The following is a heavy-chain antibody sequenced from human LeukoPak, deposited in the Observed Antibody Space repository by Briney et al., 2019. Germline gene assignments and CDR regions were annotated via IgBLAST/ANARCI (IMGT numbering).Heavy chain of an antibody. J-gene: IGHJ5*02. CDR3: ARQALYGSGIGWFGP. D-gene: IGHD3-10*01. CDR2: IYPGDSDT. CDR1: GYSFTSYW. Sequence: GESLKISCKGSGYSFTSYWIGWVRHMPGKGLEWMGIIYPGDSDTRYSPSFQGQVTISADKSISTAYLQWSSLKASDTAMYYCARQALYGSGIGWFGPWGQGTLVTVSS. V-gene: IGHV5-51*01.